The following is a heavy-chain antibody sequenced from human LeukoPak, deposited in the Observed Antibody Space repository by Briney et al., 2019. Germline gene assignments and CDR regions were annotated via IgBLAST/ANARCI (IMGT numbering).Heavy chain of an antibody. D-gene: IGHD1-26*01. Sequence: PGGSLRLSCAASAFTVSSNYVSWVRQAPGKGLEWVSVIYGGGSTNYADSVKGRFTISRDNSKNTLYLQMNSLRAEDTAVYYCARDHSGSYQRAFDIWGQGTMVTVSS. J-gene: IGHJ3*02. CDR3: ARDHSGSYQRAFDI. CDR2: IYGGGST. V-gene: IGHV3-66*02. CDR1: AFTVSSNY.